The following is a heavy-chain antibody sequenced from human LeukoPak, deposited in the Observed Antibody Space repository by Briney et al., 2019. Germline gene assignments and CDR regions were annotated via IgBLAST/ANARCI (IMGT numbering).Heavy chain of an antibody. CDR1: GFTVSAKY. V-gene: IGHV3-66*01. CDR2: IDSGGST. Sequence: PGGSLRLSCAVSGFTVSAKYLYWVRQAPGKGLDWVAVIDSGGSTYYADSVTGRFTISRDNSKNTLYLQLNSLRADDTAVYYCARTHWVHTGTNTPCYFDFWGQGTLVSVSS. D-gene: IGHD5-18*01. J-gene: IGHJ4*02. CDR3: ARTHWVHTGTNTPCYFDF.